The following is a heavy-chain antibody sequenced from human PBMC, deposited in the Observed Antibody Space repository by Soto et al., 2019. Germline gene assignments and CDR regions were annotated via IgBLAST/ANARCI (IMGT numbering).Heavy chain of an antibody. CDR3: ARAAMGGSSWQFDY. J-gene: IGHJ4*02. V-gene: IGHV4-4*02. CDR2: IYHSGST. Sequence: QVQLQESGPGLVKPSWTLSLTCAVSGGSISSSNWWSWFRKPPGKGLEWIGEIYHSGSTNYNPSLKSRFTISVDKSKNQFSLKLSSVTAADTAVYYCARAAMGGSSWQFDYWGQVTLVTVSS. CDR1: GGSISSSNW. D-gene: IGHD6-13*01.